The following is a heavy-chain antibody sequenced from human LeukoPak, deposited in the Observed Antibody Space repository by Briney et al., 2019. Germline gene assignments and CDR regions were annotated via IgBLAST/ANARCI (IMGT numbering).Heavy chain of an antibody. Sequence: HPGGSLRLSCAASGFTFSSYGMSWVRQAPGKGLEWVSAISGSGGSTYYADSVKGRFTISRDNSKNTLYLQMNSLRAEDTAVYYCAFLWFGELLSTFDYWGQGTLVTVSS. D-gene: IGHD3-10*01. J-gene: IGHJ4*02. CDR2: ISGSGGST. V-gene: IGHV3-23*01. CDR3: AFLWFGELLSTFDY. CDR1: GFTFSSYG.